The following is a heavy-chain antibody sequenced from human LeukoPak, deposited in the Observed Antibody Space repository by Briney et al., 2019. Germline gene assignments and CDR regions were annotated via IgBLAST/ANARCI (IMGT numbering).Heavy chain of an antibody. D-gene: IGHD1-26*01. J-gene: IGHJ4*02. CDR3: ARARMVGDTTYYFEY. Sequence: PGGSLRLSFAPSEFTSIHYAMHGAPKAQGRGRGGGPVTWYDGSNKYYADSVKGRFTISRDNSKNTLYLQMNSLRVEDTAVYYCARARMVGDTTYYFEYWGQGTLVTVSS. CDR2: TWYDGSNK. V-gene: IGHV3-33*01. CDR1: EFTSIHYA.